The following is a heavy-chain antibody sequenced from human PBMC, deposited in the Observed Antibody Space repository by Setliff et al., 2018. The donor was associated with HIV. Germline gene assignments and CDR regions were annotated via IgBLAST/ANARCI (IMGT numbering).Heavy chain of an antibody. CDR1: GFTFSGYN. V-gene: IGHV3-21*04. D-gene: IGHD1-7*01. CDR3: ARDSGTTFLEAFDY. Sequence: PGGSLRLSCAASGFTFSGYNLNWVRQAPGKGLEWVSSISGSSGYEYYADSVKGRFTISRDNAKNSLYLQMNSLRVEDTAVYYCARDSGTTFLEAFDYWGQGTLVTVSS. J-gene: IGHJ4*02. CDR2: ISGSSGYE.